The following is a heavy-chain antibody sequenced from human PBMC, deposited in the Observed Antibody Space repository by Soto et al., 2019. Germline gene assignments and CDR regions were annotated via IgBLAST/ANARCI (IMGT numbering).Heavy chain of an antibody. CDR3: ARGLAAFDY. CDR1: GGYFSGDY. V-gene: IGHV4-34*01. J-gene: IGHJ4*02. Sequence: SETPSLTCAVYGGYFSGDYWRWIRQPPGQGLEWIGEINHSGSTNYNPSLKSRVTISVDTSKNQFSLKLSSVTAADTAVYYCARGLAAFDYWGQGTLVTVS. CDR2: INHSGST. D-gene: IGHD6-13*01.